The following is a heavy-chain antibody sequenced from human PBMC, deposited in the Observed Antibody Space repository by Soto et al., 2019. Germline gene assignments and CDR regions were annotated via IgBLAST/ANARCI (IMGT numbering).Heavy chain of an antibody. CDR1: GGSMSSYY. J-gene: IGHJ6*02. V-gene: IGHV4-59*01. Sequence: SXTLSLTCTVSGGSMSSYYWSWIRQPPGKGLEWIVYIYYSGRTNYNPSLKSRVTISVDTSKNQFSLKLSSVTAADTAVYYCARDIKSGYYYYGMDVWGQGTTVTVSS. CDR2: IYYSGRT. D-gene: IGHD3-3*01. CDR3: ARDIKSGYYYYGMDV.